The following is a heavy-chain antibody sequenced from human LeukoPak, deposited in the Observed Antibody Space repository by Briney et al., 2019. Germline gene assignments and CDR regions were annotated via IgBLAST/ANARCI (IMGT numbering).Heavy chain of an antibody. J-gene: IGHJ4*02. CDR3: ARDRRDSSRYFDH. V-gene: IGHV3-21*01. CDR1: GFTFSSYS. D-gene: IGHD6-6*01. Sequence: GGSLRLSCAASGFTFSSYSMNWVRKAPGKGLEWVSSISSSSSYIYYADSVKGRFTISRDNAKNSLYLQMNSLRAEDTAVYYCARDRRDSSRYFDHWGQGTLVTVSS. CDR2: ISSSSSYI.